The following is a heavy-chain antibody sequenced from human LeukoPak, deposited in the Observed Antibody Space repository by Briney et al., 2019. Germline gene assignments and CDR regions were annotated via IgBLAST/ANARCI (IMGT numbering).Heavy chain of an antibody. CDR3: ARKGGYNWNDVSWFDP. D-gene: IGHD1-1*01. Sequence: GGSLRLSCAASGFTFSDYYMSWIRQAPGKGLEWVSYISSSGSTIYYADSVKGRFTISRDNAKNSLYLQMNSLRAEDTAVYYCARKGGYNWNDVSWFDPWGQGTLVTVSS. CDR1: GFTFSDYY. V-gene: IGHV3-11*04. J-gene: IGHJ5*02. CDR2: ISSSGSTI.